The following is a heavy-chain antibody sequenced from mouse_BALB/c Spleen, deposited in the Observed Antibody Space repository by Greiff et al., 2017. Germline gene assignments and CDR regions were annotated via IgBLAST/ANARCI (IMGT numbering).Heavy chain of an antibody. CDR2: ISSGGSYT. CDR1: GFTFSSYA. Sequence: EVMLVESGGGLVKPGGSLKLSCAASGFTFSSYAMSWVRQSPEKRLEWVAEISSGGSYTYYPDTVTGRFTISRDNAKNTLYLEMSSLRSEDTAMYYCAREGSSYLDYWGQGTTLTVSS. V-gene: IGHV5-9-4*01. J-gene: IGHJ2*01. D-gene: IGHD1-1*01. CDR3: AREGSSYLDY.